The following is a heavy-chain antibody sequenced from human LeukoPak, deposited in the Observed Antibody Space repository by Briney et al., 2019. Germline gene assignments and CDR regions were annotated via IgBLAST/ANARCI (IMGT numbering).Heavy chain of an antibody. Sequence: GGSLRLSCAASGFTFSSYGMHWVRQAPGKGLEWVAVISYDGSNKYYADFVKGRFTISRDTSENTLYVQMNSLRVEDTAVYFCAKDQLYCSSTSCYRFYGMDVWGQGTTVTVSS. J-gene: IGHJ6*02. CDR1: GFTFSSYG. V-gene: IGHV3-30*18. CDR3: AKDQLYCSSTSCYRFYGMDV. CDR2: ISYDGSNK. D-gene: IGHD2-2*02.